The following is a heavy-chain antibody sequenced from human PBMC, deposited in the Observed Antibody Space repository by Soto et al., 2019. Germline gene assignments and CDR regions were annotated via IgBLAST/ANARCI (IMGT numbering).Heavy chain of an antibody. CDR2: IYYSGST. CDR3: ASQGEGFFAPAWAEY. D-gene: IGHD3-3*01. Sequence: PSETLSLTCTVSGGSISSSSYYWGWIRQPPGKGLEWIGSIYYSGSTYYNPSLKSRVTISVDTSKNQFSLKLSSVTAADTAVYYCASQGEGFFAPAWAEYWGQGTLVTVSS. J-gene: IGHJ4*02. V-gene: IGHV4-39*01. CDR1: GGSISSSSYY.